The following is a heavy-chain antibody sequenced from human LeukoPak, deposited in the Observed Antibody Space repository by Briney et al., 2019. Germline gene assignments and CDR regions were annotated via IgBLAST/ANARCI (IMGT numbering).Heavy chain of an antibody. J-gene: IGHJ4*02. CDR2: IYHSGST. Sequence: SETLSLTCAVSGGSISSSNWWSWVRQPPGKGLEWIGEIYHSGSTNYNPSLKSRVTISVDKSKNQFSLKLSSVTAADTAVYYCARDRPRRFLEWPPYYFDYWGQGTLVTVSS. CDR1: GGSISSSNW. CDR3: ARDRPRRFLEWPPYYFDY. D-gene: IGHD3-3*01. V-gene: IGHV4-4*02.